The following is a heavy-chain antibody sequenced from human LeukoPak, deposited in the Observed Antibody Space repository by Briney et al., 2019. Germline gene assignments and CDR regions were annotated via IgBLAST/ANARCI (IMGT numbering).Heavy chain of an antibody. Sequence: GGSLRLSCAASGFTFSNAWMNWVRQAPGKGLEWVCRIKSKTDGGTTDYAAPVKGRFTISRDDSKNTLYLQMNSLKTEDTAVYYCTTRPGYYYDSSGYYDSDYWGQGTLVTVSS. J-gene: IGHJ4*02. CDR2: IKSKTDGGTT. D-gene: IGHD3-22*01. V-gene: IGHV3-15*01. CDR1: GFTFSNAW. CDR3: TTRPGYYYDSSGYYDSDY.